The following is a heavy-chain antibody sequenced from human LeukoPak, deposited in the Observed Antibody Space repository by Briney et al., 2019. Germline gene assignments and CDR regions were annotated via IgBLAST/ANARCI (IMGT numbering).Heavy chain of an antibody. V-gene: IGHV3-9*01. CDR1: GFSFTSSA. J-gene: IGHJ3*02. Sequence: SLRLSCAASGFSFTSSAMGWVRQAPGKGLEWVSGISWNSGSTGYADSVKGRFTISRDNAKNSLYLQMNSLRAEDTALYYCAKDKSAMVRGVGDAFDIWGQGTMVTVSS. D-gene: IGHD3-10*01. CDR2: ISWNSGST. CDR3: AKDKSAMVRGVGDAFDI.